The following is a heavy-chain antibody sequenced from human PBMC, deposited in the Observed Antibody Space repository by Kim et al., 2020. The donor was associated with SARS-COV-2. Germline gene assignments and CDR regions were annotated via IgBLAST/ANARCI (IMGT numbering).Heavy chain of an antibody. CDR2: IYYSGST. CDR3: ARVHSSGWYRWFAP. D-gene: IGHD6-19*01. Sequence: SETLSLTCTVSGGSISSYYWSWIRQPPGKGLEWIGYIYYSGSTNYNPSLKSRVTISVDTSKNQFSLKLSSVTAADTAVYYCARVHSSGWYRWFAPWGQGTLVTVSS. CDR1: GGSISSYY. J-gene: IGHJ5*02. V-gene: IGHV4-59*01.